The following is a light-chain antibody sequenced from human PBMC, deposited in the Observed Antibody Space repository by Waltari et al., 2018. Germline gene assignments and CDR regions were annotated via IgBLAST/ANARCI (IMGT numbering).Light chain of an antibody. CDR2: RND. CDR1: ISTILRGA. V-gene: IGLV1-44*01. J-gene: IGLJ1*01. CDR3: ATWDDNLSTHV. Sequence: LTQPSSVSGAPGQTVTLSCSRSISTILRGAVAWYRQLPGKAPNLLIYRNDQRPSGVPDRFSGSRSGTSASLAISGLLSEDEADYFCATWDDNLSTHVFGSGTKVTVL.